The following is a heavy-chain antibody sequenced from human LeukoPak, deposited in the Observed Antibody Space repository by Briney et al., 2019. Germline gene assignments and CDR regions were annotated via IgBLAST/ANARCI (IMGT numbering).Heavy chain of an antibody. CDR3: ARFCGVRLFNWFDP. D-gene: IGHD2-8*01. J-gene: IGHJ5*02. CDR2: IYYSGST. V-gene: IGHV4-59*01. CDR1: GVSISSYY. Sequence: SETLSLTCTVSGVSISSYYWSWIRQPPGKGLEWIGYIYYSGSTNYNPSLKSRVTISVDTSKNQISLKLSSVTAADTAVYYCARFCGVRLFNWFDPWGQGTLVTVSS.